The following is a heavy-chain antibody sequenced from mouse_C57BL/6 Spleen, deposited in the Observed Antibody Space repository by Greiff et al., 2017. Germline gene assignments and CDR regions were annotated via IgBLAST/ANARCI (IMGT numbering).Heavy chain of an antibody. J-gene: IGHJ2*01. CDR2: IRNKANGYTT. Sequence: EVQLVESGGGLVQPGGSLSLSCAASGFTFTDYYMSWVRQPPGKALEWLGFIRNKANGYTTEYSASVKGRFTISRDNSQSILYLQMNALRAEDSATYYCARDYDVLFDSWGEDTTLTVSS. D-gene: IGHD2-12*01. V-gene: IGHV7-3*01. CDR3: ARDYDVLFDS. CDR1: GFTFTDYY.